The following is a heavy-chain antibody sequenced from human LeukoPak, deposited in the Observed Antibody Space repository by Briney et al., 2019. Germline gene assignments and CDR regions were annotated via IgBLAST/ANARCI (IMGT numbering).Heavy chain of an antibody. CDR2: IYYSGSS. CDR1: GGSISSHY. CDR3: ARHYYDRSGYFYQDY. Sequence: PSETLSLTCTVSGGSISSHYWTWIRQPPGKGLEWIGYIYYSGSSDFNPSLKSRVTMSADTSKNQFSLKLSSVTAADTAVYYCARHYYDRSGYFYQDYWGQGTLVTVSS. D-gene: IGHD3-22*01. J-gene: IGHJ4*02. V-gene: IGHV4-59*08.